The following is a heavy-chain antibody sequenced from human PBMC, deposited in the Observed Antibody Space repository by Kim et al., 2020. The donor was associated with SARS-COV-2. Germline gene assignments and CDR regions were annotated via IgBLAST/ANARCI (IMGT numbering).Heavy chain of an antibody. CDR1: GFSFSSYW. Sequence: GGSLRLSCGASGFSFSSYWMHWVRQVPGRGLVWVSVISGEESNTRYAESVKGRFTISRDNAKNTLYLQMNSLRAEDTAVYYCAKAGGGSNAMGFDPWGQGTLVTVSS. J-gene: IGHJ5*02. D-gene: IGHD2-2*01. CDR3: AKAGGGSNAMGFDP. V-gene: IGHV3-74*01. CDR2: ISGEESNT.